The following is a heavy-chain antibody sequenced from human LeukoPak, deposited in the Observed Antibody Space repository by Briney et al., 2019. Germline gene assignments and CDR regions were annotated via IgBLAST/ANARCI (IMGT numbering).Heavy chain of an antibody. V-gene: IGHV4-59*01. CDR2: IYYSGST. CDR3: ARGLGLAVAGIDY. CDR1: GASISNYY. J-gene: IGHJ4*02. Sequence: SETPSLTCSVSGASISNYYWSWIRQPPGKGLEWIGYIYYSGSTNYNPSLKSRVTISVDTSKNQFSLKLSSVTAADTAVYYCARGLGLAVAGIDYWGQGTLVTVSS. D-gene: IGHD6-19*01.